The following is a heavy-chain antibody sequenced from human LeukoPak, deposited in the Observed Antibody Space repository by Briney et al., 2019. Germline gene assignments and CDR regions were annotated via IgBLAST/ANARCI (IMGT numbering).Heavy chain of an antibody. CDR1: GFTCRNYE. J-gene: IGHJ5*02. CDR2: ISSSGSAV. CDR3: ARGPSVGSGWSPDL. V-gene: IGHV3-48*03. Sequence: GGSLRLXCAASGFTCRNYEMNWVRQAPEKGLEWVSYISSSGSAVYYADSVKGRFTISRGNAKNSLYLQMNSLRAEDTALYYCARGPSVGSGWSPDLWGQGTLVTVSS. D-gene: IGHD6-19*01.